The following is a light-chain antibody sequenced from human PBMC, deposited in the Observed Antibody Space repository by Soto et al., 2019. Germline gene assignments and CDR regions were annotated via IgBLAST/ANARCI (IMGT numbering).Light chain of an antibody. V-gene: IGKV3-20*01. CDR2: GAS. CDR3: QQYGSSYT. J-gene: IGKJ5*01. Sequence: EIVLTQSPGTLSLSPGERATLSCRASQSVSSNLAWYQQKPGQAPRLLIYGASSRATGIPDRFSGSGSGTDFTLTISSLEPEDFAVYYCQQYGSSYTFGQGTRLEI. CDR1: QSVSSN.